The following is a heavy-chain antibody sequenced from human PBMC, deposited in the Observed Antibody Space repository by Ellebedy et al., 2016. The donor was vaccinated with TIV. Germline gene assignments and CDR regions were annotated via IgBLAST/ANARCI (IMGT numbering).Heavy chain of an antibody. Sequence: SQTLSLTXXISVDIVSSNSAAWNWIRQSPSRGLEWLGRTYYRSKWYNDYAVSVKSRITINPDTSKNQFSLQLNSVTPEDTAVYYCAREGGIAAVNWFDPWGQGTLVTVSS. V-gene: IGHV6-1*01. CDR1: VDIVSSNSAA. J-gene: IGHJ5*02. D-gene: IGHD6-13*01. CDR2: TYYRSKWYN. CDR3: AREGGIAAVNWFDP.